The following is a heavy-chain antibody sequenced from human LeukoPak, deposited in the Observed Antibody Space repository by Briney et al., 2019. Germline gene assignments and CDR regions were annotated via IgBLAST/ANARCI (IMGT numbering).Heavy chain of an antibody. CDR1: GGTFSSYA. V-gene: IGHV1-69*04. CDR2: IIPIFGIA. J-gene: IGHJ5*02. Sequence: GASVEVSCKASGGTFSSYAISWVRQAPGQGLEWMGRIIPIFGIANYAQKFQGRVTITADKSTSTAYMELSSLRSEDTAVYYCAREIVVVAATGWFDPWGQGTLVTVSP. CDR3: AREIVVVAATGWFDP. D-gene: IGHD2-15*01.